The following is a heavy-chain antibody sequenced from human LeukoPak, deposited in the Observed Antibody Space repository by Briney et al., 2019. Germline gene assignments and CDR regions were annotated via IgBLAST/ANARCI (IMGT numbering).Heavy chain of an antibody. CDR3: ARDQYYGTGTYYNSSKGYFDY. V-gene: IGHV3-30*03. D-gene: IGHD3-10*01. J-gene: IGHJ4*02. Sequence: GGSLRLSCAASGFAFSRYGMHWVRQAPGKGLEWVAVISYDGSNKYYADSVKGRFTISRDNSKNTLYLQMNSLRADDTAVYYCARDQYYGTGTYYNSSKGYFDYWGQGTLVTVSS. CDR1: GFAFSRYG. CDR2: ISYDGSNK.